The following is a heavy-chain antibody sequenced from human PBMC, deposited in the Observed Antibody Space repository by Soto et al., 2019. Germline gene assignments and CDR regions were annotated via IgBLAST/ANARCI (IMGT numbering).Heavy chain of an antibody. J-gene: IGHJ3*02. V-gene: IGHV1-46*01. Sequence: ASVKVSCKASGYTFTSYYMHWVRQAPGQGLEWMGIINPSGGSTSYAQKFQGRVTMTRDTSTSTVYMELSSLRSEDTAVYYCARSLLRFLEWLAPGGAFDICGQGTMVTV. CDR3: ARSLLRFLEWLAPGGAFDI. CDR2: INPSGGST. CDR1: GYTFTSYY. D-gene: IGHD3-3*01.